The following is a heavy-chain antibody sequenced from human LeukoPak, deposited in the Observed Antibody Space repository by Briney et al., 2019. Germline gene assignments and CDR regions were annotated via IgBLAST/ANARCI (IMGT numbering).Heavy chain of an antibody. V-gene: IGHV1-69*04. CDR3: ASRKKTTNDAFDI. J-gene: IGHJ3*02. CDR2: IIPILGIA. CDR1: GGTFSSYA. D-gene: IGHD4-17*01. Sequence: SVKVSCKASGGTFSSYAISWVRQAPGQGLEWMGRIIPILGIANYAQKFQGRVTITADKSTSTAYMELSSLRSEDTAVYYWASRKKTTNDAFDIWGQGTMVTVSS.